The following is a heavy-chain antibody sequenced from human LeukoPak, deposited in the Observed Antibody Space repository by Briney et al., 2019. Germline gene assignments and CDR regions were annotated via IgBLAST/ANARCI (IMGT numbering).Heavy chain of an antibody. J-gene: IGHJ4*02. V-gene: IGHV3-23*01. D-gene: IGHD6-13*01. CDR2: ISGSGGST. CDR3: AKDQPGYSSSWYLDY. Sequence: GGSLRLSCAASGFTFSSYAMSWVRQAPGKGLEWVSAISGSGGSTYYADSVKGRFTISRDNSKNTLYLQMNSLRAGDTAVYYCAKDQPGYSSSWYLDYWGQGTLVTVSS. CDR1: GFTFSSYA.